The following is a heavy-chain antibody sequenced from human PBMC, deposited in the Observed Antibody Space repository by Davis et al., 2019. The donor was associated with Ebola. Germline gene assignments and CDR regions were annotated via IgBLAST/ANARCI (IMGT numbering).Heavy chain of an antibody. V-gene: IGHV1-46*01. CDR3: VIITMT. D-gene: IGHD2-21*02. J-gene: IGHJ4*02. Sequence: ASVKVSCKASFTSYYVHWVRQAPGQGLEWMGVVNPNDGTTTYAQRFRDRVTMTRDTSTSTVYMELSSLRSDDTAVYFCVIITMTWGQGTLVTVSS. CDR1: FTSYY. CDR2: VNPNDGTT.